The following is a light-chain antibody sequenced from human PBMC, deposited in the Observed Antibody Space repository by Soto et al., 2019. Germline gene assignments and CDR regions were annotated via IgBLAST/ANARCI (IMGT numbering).Light chain of an antibody. CDR3: SSYTSTSTLYV. CDR1: SSDVGGYNY. J-gene: IGLJ1*01. V-gene: IGLV2-14*01. CDR2: DVS. Sequence: QSVLTQPASVSGSPGQSITISCTGTSSDVGGYNYVSWYQQHPGKAPIFMIYDVSNRPSGVSIRFSDSKSGNTASLTISGLQAEDEADYYCSSYTSTSTLYVFGTGTKVTVL.